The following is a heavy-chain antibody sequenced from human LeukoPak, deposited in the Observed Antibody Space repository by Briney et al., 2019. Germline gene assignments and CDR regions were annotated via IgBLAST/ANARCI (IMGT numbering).Heavy chain of an antibody. V-gene: IGHV1-69*13. CDR3: ARVQRLYLRYYFDY. Sequence: ASVKVSCKASGGTFNSYAISWVRQAPGQGREWMGGITPIFGTANYAQKFQGRVTITADESTSTAYMELSSLISEDTAVYYCARVQRLYLRYYFDYWGQGTLVTVSS. J-gene: IGHJ4*02. CDR2: ITPIFGTA. D-gene: IGHD2-2*02. CDR1: GGTFNSYA.